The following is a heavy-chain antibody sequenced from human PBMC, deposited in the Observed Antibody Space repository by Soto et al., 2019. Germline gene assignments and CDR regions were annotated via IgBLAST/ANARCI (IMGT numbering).Heavy chain of an antibody. D-gene: IGHD3-10*01. CDR2: IYHSGST. J-gene: IGHJ6*02. CDR1: GGSISSSNW. V-gene: IGHV4-4*02. CDR3: ARDQLWFGDFNTWGMDV. Sequence: QVQLQESGPGLVKPSGTLSRTCAVSGGSISSSNWWSWVRQPPGKGLEWIGEIYHSGSTNYNPSLKSRVTISVDKSKNQFSLKLSSVTAADTAVYYCARDQLWFGDFNTWGMDVWGQGTTVTVSS.